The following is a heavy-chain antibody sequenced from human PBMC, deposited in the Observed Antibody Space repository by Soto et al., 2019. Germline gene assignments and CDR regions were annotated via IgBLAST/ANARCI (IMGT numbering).Heavy chain of an antibody. Sequence: ASVKVSCKASGYTFTGYYMHWVRQAPGQGLEWMGWINPNSGGTNYAQKFQGRVTMTRDTSISAAYMELSRLRSDDTAVYYCARDPPMVGYYYYGMDVWGQGTTVTVSS. D-gene: IGHD3-10*02. J-gene: IGHJ6*02. CDR3: ARDPPMVGYYYYGMDV. CDR1: GYTFTGYY. V-gene: IGHV1-2*02. CDR2: INPNSGGT.